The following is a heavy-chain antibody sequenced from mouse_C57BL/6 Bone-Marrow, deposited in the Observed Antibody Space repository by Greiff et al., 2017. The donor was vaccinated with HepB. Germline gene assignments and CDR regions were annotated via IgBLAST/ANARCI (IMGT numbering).Heavy chain of an antibody. CDR3: ARERDYYGYWYFDV. Sequence: QVQLQQSGAELARPGASVKLSCKASGYTFTSYGISWVKQRTGQGLEWIGEIYPRSGNTYYNEKFKGKATLTADKSSSTAYMELRSLTSEDSAVYFCARERDYYGYWYFDVWGTGTTVTVSS. CDR1: GYTFTSYG. J-gene: IGHJ1*03. CDR2: IYPRSGNT. V-gene: IGHV1-81*01. D-gene: IGHD1-1*01.